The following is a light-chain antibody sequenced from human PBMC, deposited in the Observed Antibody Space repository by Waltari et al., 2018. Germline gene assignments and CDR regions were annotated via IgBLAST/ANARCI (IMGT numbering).Light chain of an antibody. J-gene: IGLJ2*01. Sequence: QSALTQPASVSGSPGQSITISCTGTSSDVGTYTRVPWYQQHPGKAPKLMIYAVSKRPSGVSDRFSGSKSGDMASLTISGLQPEDEAEYFCSSYAGSSKGVFGGGTKVTVL. CDR1: SSDVGTYTR. V-gene: IGLV2-23*02. CDR2: AVS. CDR3: SSYAGSSKGV.